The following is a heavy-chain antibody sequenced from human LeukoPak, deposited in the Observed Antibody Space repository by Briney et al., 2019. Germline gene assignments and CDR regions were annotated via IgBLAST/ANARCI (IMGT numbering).Heavy chain of an antibody. V-gene: IGHV3-23*01. J-gene: IGHJ4*02. CDR3: AKANEDTYYYDSSGYYQPG. Sequence: GSLRLSCAASGFTFSSYAMSWVRQAPGKGLEWVSAISGSGGSTYYADSVKGRFTISRDNSKNTLYLQMNSLRAEDTAVYYCAKANEDTYYYDSSGYYQPGWGQGTLVTVSS. D-gene: IGHD3-22*01. CDR2: ISGSGGST. CDR1: GFTFSSYA.